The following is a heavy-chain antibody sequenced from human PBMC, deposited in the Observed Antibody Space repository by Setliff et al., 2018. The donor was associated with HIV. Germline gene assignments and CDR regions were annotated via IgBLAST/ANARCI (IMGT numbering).Heavy chain of an antibody. Sequence: SETLSLTCTVSGGSISSYYWSWIRQPPGKGLEWIGEIDHSGATNYNPSLKSRVTISVDTSKNQFSLKLSSVTAADTSVYYCARGSLGSSWSFDFWGQGTLVTVSS. V-gene: IGHV4-34*01. CDR2: IDHSGAT. J-gene: IGHJ4*02. CDR1: GGSISSYY. CDR3: ARGSLGSSWSFDF. D-gene: IGHD6-13*01.